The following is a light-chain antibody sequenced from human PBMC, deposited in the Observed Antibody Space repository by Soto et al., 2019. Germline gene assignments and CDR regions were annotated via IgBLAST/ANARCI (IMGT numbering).Light chain of an antibody. J-gene: IGKJ4*01. CDR3: QQYGNWPLT. V-gene: IGKV3-11*01. Sequence: EIVLTQSPGTLSLSPGERASLSCRASQSVGNFLVWYQQKPGQAPSLLIYDTSNRATDIPARFSGSGSGTDFTLTISSLEPEDFAIYYCQQYGNWPLTFGGGTKVEIK. CDR1: QSVGNF. CDR2: DTS.